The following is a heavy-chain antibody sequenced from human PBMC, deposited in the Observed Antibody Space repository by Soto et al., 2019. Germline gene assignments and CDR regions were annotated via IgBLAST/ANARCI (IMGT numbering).Heavy chain of an antibody. CDR1: GYTFTSYG. CDR2: ISAYNGNT. V-gene: IGHV1-18*01. J-gene: IGHJ3*02. D-gene: IGHD3-16*02. Sequence: ASVKVSCKASGYTFTSYGISWVRQAPGQGLEWMGWISAYNGNTNYAQKLQGRVTMTTDTSTSTAYMELRSLRSDDTAVYYCAIRTIYYDYVWGSYRPDAFEIWGQGTMVTVSS. CDR3: AIRTIYYDYVWGSYRPDAFEI.